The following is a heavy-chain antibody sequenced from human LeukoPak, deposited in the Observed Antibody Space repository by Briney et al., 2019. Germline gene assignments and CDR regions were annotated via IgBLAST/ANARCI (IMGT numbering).Heavy chain of an antibody. J-gene: IGHJ6*04. CDR3: ARGGYAPDV. V-gene: IGHV4-59*01. CDR2: MYYTGST. Sequence: PSETLSLTCIVSSGSINSYYWTWIRQPPGKGLECIGYMYYTGSTNYNPSLKSRVTISVDTSKNHFSLKLNSVTAADTAVYYCARGGYAPDVWGKGTTVTVSS. CDR1: SGSINSYY. D-gene: IGHD5-12*01.